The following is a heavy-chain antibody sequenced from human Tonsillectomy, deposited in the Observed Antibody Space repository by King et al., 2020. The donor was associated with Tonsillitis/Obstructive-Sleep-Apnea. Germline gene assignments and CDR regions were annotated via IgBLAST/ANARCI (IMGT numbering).Heavy chain of an antibody. V-gene: IGHV4-59*01. CDR3: AIVEPRYDILTGYPEQYYFDY. CDR2: IYYRGST. J-gene: IGHJ4*02. CDR1: GCSISSYY. Sequence: QLQESGPGLVKPSETLSLTCTVSGCSISSYYWSWIRQPPGKGLEWIGYIYYRGSTNYNPSLKSRVTISVDTSKNPFSLKRCSVTAADTAVYFCAIVEPRYDILTGYPEQYYFDYWGQGTLVTVSS. D-gene: IGHD3-9*01.